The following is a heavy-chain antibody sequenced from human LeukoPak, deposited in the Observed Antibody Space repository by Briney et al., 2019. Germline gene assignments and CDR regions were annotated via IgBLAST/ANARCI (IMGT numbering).Heavy chain of an antibody. J-gene: IGHJ4*02. V-gene: IGHV3-23*01. CDR3: AKGAYDYVEMGYFDN. Sequence: GGSPRLSCAPSGFSFSNYAMSWVRQAPGKGLEWVSLIIGSSSATFYADSVKGRFTISRDNSKNTLYLQMSSLRAEDTAVYFCAKGAYDYVEMGYFDNWGQGTLVTVSS. D-gene: IGHD5-12*01. CDR2: IIGSSSAT. CDR1: GFSFSNYA.